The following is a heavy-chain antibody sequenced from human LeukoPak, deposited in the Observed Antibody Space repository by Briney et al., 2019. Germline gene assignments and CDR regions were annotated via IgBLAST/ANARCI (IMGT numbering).Heavy chain of an antibody. Sequence: GASVKVSCKASGYIFTDYGISWVRQAPGQGLEWMGWISAYNGNTNYAQKFQGRVTMTRNTSISTAYMELSSLRSEDTAVYYCAREAYPAWVSSWYYYYYYMDVWGKGTTVTVSS. V-gene: IGHV1-18*01. D-gene: IGHD6-13*01. CDR3: AREAYPAWVSSWYYYYYYMDV. CDR2: ISAYNGNT. CDR1: GYIFTDYG. J-gene: IGHJ6*03.